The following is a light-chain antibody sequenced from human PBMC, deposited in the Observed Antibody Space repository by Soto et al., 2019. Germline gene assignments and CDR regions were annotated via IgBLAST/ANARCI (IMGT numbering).Light chain of an antibody. CDR2: AAS. Sequence: DIPLTPSPSFLSASVGDRVTITCRASQGISSYLAWYQQKPGKAPKLLIYAASTLQSGVPSRFSGSGSGTEFTLTISSLQPEELATYYCQQLNSYPRTFGQGTKVEIK. CDR1: QGISSY. CDR3: QQLNSYPRT. V-gene: IGKV1-9*01. J-gene: IGKJ1*01.